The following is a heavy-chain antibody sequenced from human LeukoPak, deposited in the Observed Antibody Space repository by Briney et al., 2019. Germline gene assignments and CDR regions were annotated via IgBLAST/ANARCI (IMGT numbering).Heavy chain of an antibody. Sequence: GGSLRLSCAASGFTVSRKYMSWVRQAPGKGLEWVSVIYSGGTTYYADSVKGRFTISRDNSKNMLYLQMNSLRAEDTAVYYCAKDFGKAYYYGMDVWGQGTTVTVSS. CDR3: AKDFGKAYYYGMDV. V-gene: IGHV3-66*01. CDR2: IYSGGTT. CDR1: GFTVSRKY. D-gene: IGHD3-3*01. J-gene: IGHJ6*02.